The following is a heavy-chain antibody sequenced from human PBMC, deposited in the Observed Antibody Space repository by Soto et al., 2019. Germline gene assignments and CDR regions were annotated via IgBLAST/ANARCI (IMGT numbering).Heavy chain of an antibody. CDR3: ASARTYNYAFDF. J-gene: IGHJ4*02. CDR2: VFSGGST. Sequence: GGSLRLSCAPSGFTVHGNYMTWVRQASGKGLEWVSVVFSGGSTFYADSVKGRFTISRDTSKNTLSLQMNSLRAEDTAAYFCASARTYNYAFDFWGQGTLVTVSS. CDR1: GFTVHGNY. V-gene: IGHV3-53*01. D-gene: IGHD5-18*01.